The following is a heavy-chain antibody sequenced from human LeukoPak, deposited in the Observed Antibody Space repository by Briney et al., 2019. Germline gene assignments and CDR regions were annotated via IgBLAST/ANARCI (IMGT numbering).Heavy chain of an antibody. Sequence: GSLRLSCAASGFTFSNYAMSWVRQAPGRGLEWVSAISGDADSTYYADSVKGRFTISRDNSKNTLYLQVNSLRADDTAVYYCAKKEGGFDHWGQGALVTVSS. CDR2: ISGDADST. CDR1: GFTFSNYA. V-gene: IGHV3-23*01. J-gene: IGHJ4*02. D-gene: IGHD1-26*01. CDR3: AKKEGGFDH.